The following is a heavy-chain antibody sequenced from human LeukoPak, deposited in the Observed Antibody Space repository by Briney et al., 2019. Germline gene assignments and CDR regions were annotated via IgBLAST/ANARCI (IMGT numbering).Heavy chain of an antibody. CDR3: ARAYSSSWYDF. J-gene: IGHJ5*01. Sequence: GGSLRLSCAATGFIFSNYAMSWVRQAPGKGLEWVSGISGNSVSTYYADSVKGRFTISRDNSKNTLFLQMSSLRAEDTAVYYCARAYSSSWYDFWGQGTLVTVSS. D-gene: IGHD6-13*01. V-gene: IGHV3-23*01. CDR2: ISGNSVST. CDR1: GFIFSNYA.